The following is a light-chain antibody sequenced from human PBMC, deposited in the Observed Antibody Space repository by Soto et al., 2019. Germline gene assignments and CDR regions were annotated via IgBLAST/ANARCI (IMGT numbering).Light chain of an antibody. CDR1: QTVRNNY. V-gene: IGKV3-20*01. CDR2: DAS. Sequence: EFLLTQSPGTLSLSPGERATLSGRASQTVRNNYLAWYQQKPGQAPRLLIYDASSRATGIPDRFSGGGSGTELTLTISSLQPDDFATYYCQQYNSYSVGQGTKVEIK. CDR3: QQYNSYS. J-gene: IGKJ1*01.